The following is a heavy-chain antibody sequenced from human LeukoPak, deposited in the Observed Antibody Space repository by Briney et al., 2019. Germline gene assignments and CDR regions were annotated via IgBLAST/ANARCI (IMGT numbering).Heavy chain of an antibody. V-gene: IGHV4-59*08. CDR1: GGSISSYY. D-gene: IGHD2-2*01. CDR2: IYYSGST. Sequence: SEALSLTCTVSGGSISSYYWSWVRQPPGKGLEWIGYIYYSGSTNYNPSLKSRVTISVDTSKDQFSLNLSSVTAADSAVYYCASFCASTTCYNGGTNFAFWGQGTLVTVSS. J-gene: IGHJ4*02. CDR3: ASFCASTTCYNGGTNFAF.